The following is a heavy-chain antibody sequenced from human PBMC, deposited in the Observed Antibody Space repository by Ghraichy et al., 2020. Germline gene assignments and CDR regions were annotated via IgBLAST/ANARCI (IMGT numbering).Heavy chain of an antibody. CDR3: VTTPGYCSSPTCYEYFQH. J-gene: IGHJ1*01. Sequence: LSLTCAASGFTFSSSWMHWVRQAPGKGLVWVSRINSDESNTNYADSVKGRFTISRDNAKNTLYLQMNSLRAEDTAVYYCVTTPGYCSSPTCYEYFQHWGQGTLVTVSS. CDR1: GFTFSSSW. D-gene: IGHD2-2*01. CDR2: INSDESNT. V-gene: IGHV3-74*01.